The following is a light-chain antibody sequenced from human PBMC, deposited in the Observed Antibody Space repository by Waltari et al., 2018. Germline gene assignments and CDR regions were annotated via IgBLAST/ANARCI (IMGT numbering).Light chain of an antibody. CDR3: QQYRSLPLT. J-gene: IGKJ2*01. CDR1: QDTGDS. V-gene: IGKV1-33*01. Sequence: DIQLTQTPSSLSASVGDRLPITCQASQDTGDSLNWFQHKPGTPPELLIYSVSRLDYGVPSRFTGSRSGTNYSFSISNLHPDDSATYFCQQYRSLPLTFGQGTK. CDR2: SVS.